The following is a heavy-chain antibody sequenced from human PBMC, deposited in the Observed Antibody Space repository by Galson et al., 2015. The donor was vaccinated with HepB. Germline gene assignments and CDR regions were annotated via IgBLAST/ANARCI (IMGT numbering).Heavy chain of an antibody. J-gene: IGHJ4*02. Sequence: QSGAEVKKPGESLKISCKGSGYSFTSYWIGWVRQMPGKGLEWMGILYPGDSDTRYSPSFQGQVTISADKSIRTAYLQWSSLKASDTAMYYCARHWGSSSWHLSVDYWGQGTLVTVSS. CDR3: ARHWGSSSWHLSVDY. CDR1: GYSFTSYW. CDR2: LYPGDSDT. V-gene: IGHV5-51*01. D-gene: IGHD6-13*01.